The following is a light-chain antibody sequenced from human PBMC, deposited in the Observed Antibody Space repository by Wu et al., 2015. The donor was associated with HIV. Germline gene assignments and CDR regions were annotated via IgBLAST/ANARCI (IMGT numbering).Light chain of an antibody. CDR2: SAA. CDR1: QNIGNA. V-gene: IGKV1-NL1*01. CDR3: HQYYIYDYT. Sequence: DIQMTQSPSSLSASVGDRVTITCRASQNIGNALAWYQHQVGKAPKLLLYSAATLERGVPSRFSGSRSGTNYTLTINSLQPDDFATYYCHQYYIYDYTFGPGTKLDIK. J-gene: IGKJ3*01.